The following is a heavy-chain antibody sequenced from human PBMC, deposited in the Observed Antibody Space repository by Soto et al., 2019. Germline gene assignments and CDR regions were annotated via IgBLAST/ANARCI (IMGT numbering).Heavy chain of an antibody. CDR1: GGSVSSGSYY. V-gene: IGHV4-61*01. CDR3: ARGAIRDYCSSTSCFPYGMDV. J-gene: IGHJ6*02. D-gene: IGHD2-2*01. CDR2: VYYSGST. Sequence: QVQLQESGPGLVKPSETLSLTCTVSGGSVSSGSYYWSWIRQHPGKGLEWIGYVYYSGSTNYNPSLTSRITISVVTSKNQFSLKLSSVTAADTAVYYCARGAIRDYCSSTSCFPYGMDVWGQGTTVTVSS.